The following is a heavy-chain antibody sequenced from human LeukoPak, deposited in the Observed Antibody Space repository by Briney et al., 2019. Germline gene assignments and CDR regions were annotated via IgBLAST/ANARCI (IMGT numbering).Heavy chain of an antibody. J-gene: IGHJ4*02. CDR1: GFTFSSYG. D-gene: IGHD6-19*01. CDR2: ISYDGSNK. Sequence: PGGSLRLSCAASGFTFSSYGMHWVRQAPGKGLEWVAVISYDGSNKYYADSVKGRFTISRDNSKNTLYLQMNSLRAEDTAVYYCAKSSGWYGGAFDIWGQGTLVTVSS. CDR3: AKSSGWYGGAFDI. V-gene: IGHV3-30*18.